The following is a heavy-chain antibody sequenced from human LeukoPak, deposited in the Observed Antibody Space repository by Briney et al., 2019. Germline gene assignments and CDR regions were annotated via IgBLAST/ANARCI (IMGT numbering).Heavy chain of an antibody. J-gene: IGHJ6*02. D-gene: IGHD3-3*01. V-gene: IGHV4-34*01. CDR1: GGSFSGYY. CDR2: INHSGST. Sequence: SETLSLTCAVYGGSFSGYYWSWIRQPPGKGLEWIGEINHSGSTNYNPSLKSRVTISVDTSKNQFSLKLSSVTAADTAVYYCARGTTIFGVVIRPRQYGMDVWGQGTTVTVSS. CDR3: ARGTTIFGVVIRPRQYGMDV.